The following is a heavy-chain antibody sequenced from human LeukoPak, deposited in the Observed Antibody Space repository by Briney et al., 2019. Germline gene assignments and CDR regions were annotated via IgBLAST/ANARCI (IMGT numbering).Heavy chain of an antibody. CDR3: AKLNSGSYHYSNFDF. D-gene: IGHD1-26*01. J-gene: IGHJ4*02. Sequence: GGSLRLSCAASGFTFSSYAMHWVRQAPGKGLEYVSAISSNGGSTYYANSVKGRFTISRDNSKNTLYLQMGSLRAEDMAVYYCAKLNSGSYHYSNFDFWGQGAQVTVSS. CDR2: ISSNGGST. V-gene: IGHV3-64*01. CDR1: GFTFSSYA.